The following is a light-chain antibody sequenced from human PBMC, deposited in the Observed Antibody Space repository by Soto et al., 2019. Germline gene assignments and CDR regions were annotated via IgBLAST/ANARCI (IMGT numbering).Light chain of an antibody. CDR1: QEISSS. J-gene: IGKJ5*01. CDR2: GAS. Sequence: DIQLTQSPSSVSASVGDRATLTCRASQEISSSLAWYQQKPGTAPKVLIYGASRWPSGVPSRFSGSGSGTDFTLTISSLQPEDFATYYCQHVNTFHFTFGQGTRL. V-gene: IGKV1-12*01. CDR3: QHVNTFHFT.